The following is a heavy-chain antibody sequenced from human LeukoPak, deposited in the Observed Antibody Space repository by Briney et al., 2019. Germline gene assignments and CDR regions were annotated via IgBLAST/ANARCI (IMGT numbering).Heavy chain of an antibody. Sequence: GGSLRLSCAGSGFTFSTYVMHWVRQVPGKGREWVARISHDGNTKFYADSVRGRFTISRDNSKNTLSLEMYTLRAEDTAMYYCARDRDWMLYDYWGQGTLVTVSS. V-gene: IGHV3-33*01. CDR3: ARDRDWMLYDY. J-gene: IGHJ4*02. D-gene: IGHD3-9*01. CDR2: ISHDGNTK. CDR1: GFTFSTYV.